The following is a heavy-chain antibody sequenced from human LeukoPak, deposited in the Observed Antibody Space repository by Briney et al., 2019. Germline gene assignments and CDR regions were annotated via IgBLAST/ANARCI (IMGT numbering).Heavy chain of an antibody. D-gene: IGHD3-22*01. Sequence: PSETLSLTCTVSGGSIGWDYWSWIRQPAGKGLEWIGRIYKSGSTNYNPSFRRRVTMSVDTSKNQFSLHVTSVTAADTAVYYCAREEYFQDSNGYSYYFHSWGQGSLVTVSS. J-gene: IGHJ4*02. CDR3: AREEYFQDSNGYSYYFHS. V-gene: IGHV4-4*07. CDR2: IYKSGST. CDR1: GGSIGWDY.